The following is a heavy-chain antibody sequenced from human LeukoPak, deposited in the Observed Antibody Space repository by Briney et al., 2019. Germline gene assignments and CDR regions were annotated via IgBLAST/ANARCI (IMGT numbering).Heavy chain of an antibody. J-gene: IGHJ4*02. V-gene: IGHV3-48*03. CDR2: ISSSGSTI. D-gene: IGHD5-24*01. CDR1: GFTFSSYE. CDR3: ARVPAGWLQLVLDY. Sequence: PGGSPRLSCAASGFTFSSYEMNWVRQAPGKGLEWVSYISSSGSTIYYADSVKGRFTISRDNAKNSLYLQMNSLRAEDTAVYYCARVPAGWLQLVLDYWGQGTLVTVSS.